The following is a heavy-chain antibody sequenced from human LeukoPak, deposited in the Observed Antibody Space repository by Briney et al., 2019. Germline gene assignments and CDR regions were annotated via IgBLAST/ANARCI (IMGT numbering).Heavy chain of an antibody. CDR3: ASAYYDILGGHFDY. D-gene: IGHD3-9*01. V-gene: IGHV4-39*07. CDR2: IYYSGRT. Sequence: SETLSLTCTVSYGSISDISYYWGWIRQPPGKGLEWIGSIYYSGRTYYNSSLKSRVTISVDTSKNQFSLKVTSVTAADTAVYYCASAYYDILGGHFDYWGQGTLVTVSS. CDR1: YGSISDISYY. J-gene: IGHJ4*02.